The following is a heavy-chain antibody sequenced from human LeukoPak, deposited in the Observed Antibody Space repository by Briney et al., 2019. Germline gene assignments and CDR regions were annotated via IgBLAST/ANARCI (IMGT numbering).Heavy chain of an antibody. CDR3: AKEYGSGWLNWFDP. J-gene: IGHJ5*02. V-gene: IGHV3-73*01. CDR1: GFTFSGSA. D-gene: IGHD6-19*01. CDR2: IRSKTNNYAT. Sequence: PGGSLRLSCAASGFTFSGSALHWVRQASGKGLEWIGRIRSKTNNYATTYAASVTGRFTISRDDAENTAYLQMNSLRGEDTAVYYCAKEYGSGWLNWFDPWGQGTLVTVSS.